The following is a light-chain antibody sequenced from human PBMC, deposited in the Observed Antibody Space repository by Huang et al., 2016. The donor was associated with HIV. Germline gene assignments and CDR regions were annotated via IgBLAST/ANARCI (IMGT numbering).Light chain of an antibody. Sequence: EIVLTQSPGTLSLSPGERVTLSCRASQSVSTDYLAWDQQRPGQAPRLLIYGASSRATGIPERFSGSGSGTEFTLTISGLEPEDFAVYYCQQYGGSLYTFDQGTKLEIK. CDR1: QSVSTDY. V-gene: IGKV3-20*01. J-gene: IGKJ2*01. CDR3: QQYGGSLYT. CDR2: GAS.